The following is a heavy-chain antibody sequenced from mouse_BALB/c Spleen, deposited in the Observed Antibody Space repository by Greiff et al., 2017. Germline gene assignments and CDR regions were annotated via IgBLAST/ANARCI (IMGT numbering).Heavy chain of an antibody. Sequence: VKLVESGPGLVAPSQSLSITCTVSGFSLTSYDISWIRQPPGKGLEWLGVIWTGGGTNYNSAFMSRLSISKDNSKSQVFLKMNSLQTDDTAIYYCVRDGGDGYYFDYWGQGTTLTVSS. D-gene: IGHD2-3*01. V-gene: IGHV2-9-2*01. CDR2: IWTGGGT. J-gene: IGHJ2*01. CDR1: GFSLTSYD. CDR3: VRDGGDGYYFDY.